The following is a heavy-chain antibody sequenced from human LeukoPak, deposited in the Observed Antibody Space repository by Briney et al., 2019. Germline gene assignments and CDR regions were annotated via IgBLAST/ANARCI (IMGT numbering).Heavy chain of an antibody. CDR1: GGTFSSYA. CDR2: IIPIFGTA. D-gene: IGHD1-1*01. Sequence: SVKVSCKASGGTFSSYAISWVRQAPGQGLEWMGGIIPIFGTANYEQKFQGRVTITTDESTSTAYMELSSLRSEDTAVYYCARDRGLEPYFDYWGQGTLVTVSS. J-gene: IGHJ4*02. CDR3: ARDRGLEPYFDY. V-gene: IGHV1-69*05.